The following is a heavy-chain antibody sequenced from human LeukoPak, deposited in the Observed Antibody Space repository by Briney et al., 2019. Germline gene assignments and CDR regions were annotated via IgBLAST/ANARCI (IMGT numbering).Heavy chain of an antibody. J-gene: IGHJ4*02. V-gene: IGHV1-8*01. CDR2: MNPNSGAT. Sequence: GASVKVSCKASGYTFTSYDFNWLRQATGQGPEWMGWMNPNSGATGYAQKFQGRVTMTRSASINTAYMELTNLRSEDTAVYYCARDDRGYSGYHFDYWGQGTLVTVSS. D-gene: IGHD5-12*01. CDR1: GYTFTSYD. CDR3: ARDDRGYSGYHFDY.